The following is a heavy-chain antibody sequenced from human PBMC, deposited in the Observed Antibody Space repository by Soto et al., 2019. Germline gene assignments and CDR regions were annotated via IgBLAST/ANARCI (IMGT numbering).Heavy chain of an antibody. Sequence: QVQLVQSGAEVKKPGSSXXVXXXASGGTFSRYXITWXRXAPGHGLEWIGRIIPIFGIASYAQKFQGRVTITADESTSTAYMELSSLRSDDTAVYYCAXEDRXXXTXXXXXXXDGMDVWGQGTTVTVSS. J-gene: IGHJ6*02. CDR1: GGTFSRYX. CDR3: AXEDRXXXTXXXXXXXDGMDV. V-gene: IGHV1-69*15. CDR2: IIPIFGIA. D-gene: IGHD2-15*01.